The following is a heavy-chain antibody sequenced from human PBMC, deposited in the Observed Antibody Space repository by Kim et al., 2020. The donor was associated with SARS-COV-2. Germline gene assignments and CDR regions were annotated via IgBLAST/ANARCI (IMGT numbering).Heavy chain of an antibody. CDR2: IYYSGST. CDR1: GGSISSYY. J-gene: IGHJ6*02. CDR3: ARVRGTGDSWGYYYYGMDV. V-gene: IGHV4-59*13. D-gene: IGHD4-17*01. Sequence: SETLSLTCTVSGGSISSYYWSWIRQPPGKGLEWIGYIYYSGSTNYNPSLKSRVTISVDTSKNQFSLKLSSVTAADTAVYYCARVRGTGDSWGYYYYGMDVWGQGTTVTVSS.